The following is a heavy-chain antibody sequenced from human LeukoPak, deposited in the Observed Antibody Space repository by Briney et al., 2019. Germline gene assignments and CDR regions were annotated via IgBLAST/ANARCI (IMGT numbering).Heavy chain of an antibody. V-gene: IGHV4-59*08. D-gene: IGHD3-22*01. CDR3: ARRGLDSSGYYAFDI. J-gene: IGHJ3*02. Sequence: SETLSLTCTVSGVSISSYYWSWIRQPPGKGLEWIGYIYYSGSTNYNPSLKSRVTISVDTSKNQFSLKLSSVTAADTAVYYCARRGLDSSGYYAFDIWGQGTMVTVSS. CDR2: IYYSGST. CDR1: GVSISSYY.